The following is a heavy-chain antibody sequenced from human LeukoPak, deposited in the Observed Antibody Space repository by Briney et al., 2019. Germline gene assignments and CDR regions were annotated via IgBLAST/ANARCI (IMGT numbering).Heavy chain of an antibody. CDR2: IYYSGST. CDR1: GGSISSSNYY. V-gene: IGHV4-39*07. Sequence: SETLSLTCTVSGGSISSSNYYWGWIRQPPGKGLEWIGSIYYSGSTYYNPSLKSRVTISVGTSKNQFSLKLTSVTAADTAVYYCARITYYFDTSGYYSEYYFDYWGQGTLVTVSS. D-gene: IGHD3-22*01. CDR3: ARITYYFDTSGYYSEYYFDY. J-gene: IGHJ4*02.